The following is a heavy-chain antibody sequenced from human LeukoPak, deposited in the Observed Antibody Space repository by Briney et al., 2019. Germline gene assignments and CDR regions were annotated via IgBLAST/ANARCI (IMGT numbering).Heavy chain of an antibody. CDR2: ISSSGSTI. CDR3: ARSTIYYYYGMDV. J-gene: IGHJ6*02. CDR1: GFTFSSYE. D-gene: IGHD4/OR15-4a*01. Sequence: PGGSLRLSCAASGFTFSSYEMNWVRQAPGKGLEGGSYISSSGSTIYYADSVKGRFTISRDNAKNSLYLQMNSLRAEDTAVYYCARSTIYYYYGMDVWGQGTTVTVSS. V-gene: IGHV3-48*03.